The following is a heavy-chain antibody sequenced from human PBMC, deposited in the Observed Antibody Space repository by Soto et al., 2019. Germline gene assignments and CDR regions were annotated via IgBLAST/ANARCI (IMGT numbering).Heavy chain of an antibody. V-gene: IGHV3-7*01. Sequence: PGGSLRLSCAASGFTFSSYWMGWVRQAPGKGLEWVANIKKDGSEKYYVDSVKGRFTISRDDAKNSLYLQMNSLRAEDTAIYYCARDYGENWIPFDYWGQGTLVTVSS. CDR2: IKKDGSEK. J-gene: IGHJ4*02. CDR3: ARDYGENWIPFDY. D-gene: IGHD1-1*01. CDR1: GFTFSSYW.